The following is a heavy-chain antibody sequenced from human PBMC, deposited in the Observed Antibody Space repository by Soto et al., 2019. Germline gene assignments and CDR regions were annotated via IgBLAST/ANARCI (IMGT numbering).Heavy chain of an antibody. V-gene: IGHV3-11*06. CDR2: ISSSSSYT. CDR3: ARDPREGAANRAAFDI. J-gene: IGHJ3*02. D-gene: IGHD1-26*01. Sequence: GGSLRLSCAASGFTFSDYYMSWIRQAPGKGLEWVSYISSSSSYTNYADSVKGRFTISRDNAKNSLYLQMNSLRAEDTAVYYCARDPREGAANRAAFDIWGQGTMVTVSS. CDR1: GFTFSDYY.